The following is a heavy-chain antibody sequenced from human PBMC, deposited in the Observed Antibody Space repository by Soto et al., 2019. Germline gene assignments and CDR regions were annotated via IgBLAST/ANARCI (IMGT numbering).Heavy chain of an antibody. Sequence: GSXKLSIAAPGFTFSSYAMSWVREAPGKWLEWVSAISGSGGSTYYADSVKGRFTISRDNSKNTLYLQMNSLRAEDTAVYYCAKALSEYYYDSSGYLAWGQGTLVTVS. CDR2: ISGSGGST. CDR1: GFTFSSYA. D-gene: IGHD3-22*01. CDR3: AKALSEYYYDSSGYLA. V-gene: IGHV3-23*01. J-gene: IGHJ5*02.